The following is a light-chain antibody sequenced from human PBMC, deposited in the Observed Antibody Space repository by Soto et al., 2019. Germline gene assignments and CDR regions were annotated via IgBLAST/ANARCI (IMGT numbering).Light chain of an antibody. CDR2: DAS. CDR3: QHYNSYPWT. Sequence: IQMTQSPSTLSASVGDRVTITCRASQSITNRLAWYQQKPGKAPKVLIYDASNLEGGVPSRFSGSGSGTEFILTISSLQPGDFATYYCQHYNSYPWTFGQGTKVDIK. V-gene: IGKV1-5*01. CDR1: QSITNR. J-gene: IGKJ1*01.